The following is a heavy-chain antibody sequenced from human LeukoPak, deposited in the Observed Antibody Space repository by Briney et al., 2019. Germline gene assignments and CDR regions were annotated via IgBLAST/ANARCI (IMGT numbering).Heavy chain of an antibody. CDR1: GFTFSSDD. V-gene: IGHV3-23*01. CDR3: AKHADYYESSGTTAHFDY. D-gene: IGHD3-22*01. J-gene: IGHJ4*02. Sequence: TGGSLRLSCAASGFTFSSDDRSWVRPAPGKGLGWVTGISGSGGSTYYADSVKGRFTIFRDNSKNTLYLRMNSLRAEDTAVYYCAKHADYYESSGTTAHFDYWGQGTLVTVSS. CDR2: ISGSGGST.